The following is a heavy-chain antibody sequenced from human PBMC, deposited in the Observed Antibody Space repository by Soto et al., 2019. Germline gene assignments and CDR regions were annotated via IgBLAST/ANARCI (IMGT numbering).Heavy chain of an antibody. Sequence: SETLSLTCTVSGGSISSYYWSWIRQPPGKGLEWIGYIYYSGNTYYNPSLESRVTMSADTSKNQFSLKLRSVTAADTTVYYCARTYGDYVALLSYWGQGTLVTVSS. J-gene: IGHJ4*02. CDR2: IYYSGNT. CDR3: ARTYGDYVALLSY. CDR1: GGSISSYY. D-gene: IGHD4-17*01. V-gene: IGHV4-59*12.